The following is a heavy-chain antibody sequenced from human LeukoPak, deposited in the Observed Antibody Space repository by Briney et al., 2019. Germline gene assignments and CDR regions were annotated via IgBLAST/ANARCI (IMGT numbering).Heavy chain of an antibody. V-gene: IGHV1-2*02. J-gene: IGHJ4*02. CDR1: GYTFTGYY. Sequence: ASVKVSCKASGYTFTGYYMHWVRQAPGQGLEWMGWINPNSGGTNYAQKFQGRVTITRDTSASTAYMELSSLRSEDMAVFYCVLLCQGEGGGDIVLVRDDCWGQGTLVTVS. D-gene: IGHD2-8*02. CDR2: INPNSGGT. CDR3: VLLCQGEGGGDIVLVRDDC.